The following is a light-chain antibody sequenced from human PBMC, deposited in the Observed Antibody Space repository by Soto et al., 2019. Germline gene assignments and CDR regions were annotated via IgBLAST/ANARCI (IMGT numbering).Light chain of an antibody. V-gene: IGKV3-15*01. CDR3: QQYNDWPPLT. Sequence: EVVLTQSPVTLSLSPGERATLSCRASQSFRGLLAWYQQKPGQAPRLLIYAASTRATGIPARFSGSGSDTEFTLTISSLQSEDFAVYYCQQYNDWPPLTFGGGTKVDIK. J-gene: IGKJ4*01. CDR2: AAS. CDR1: QSFRGL.